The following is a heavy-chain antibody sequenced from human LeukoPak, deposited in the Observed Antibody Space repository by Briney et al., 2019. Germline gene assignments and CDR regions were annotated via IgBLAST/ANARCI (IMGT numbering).Heavy chain of an antibody. D-gene: IGHD6-19*01. V-gene: IGHV3-23*01. J-gene: IGHJ4*02. CDR3: AKDGGPGGWYYFDY. Sequence: RPGGSLRLSCAASGFTFSSYAMNWVRQAPGKGLEWVSTISGSGGSKHYADSVEGRFTISRDNSKNTLYLQMNSLRAEDTAVYYCAKDGGPGGWYYFDYWGQGTLVTVSS. CDR2: ISGSGGSK. CDR1: GFTFSSYA.